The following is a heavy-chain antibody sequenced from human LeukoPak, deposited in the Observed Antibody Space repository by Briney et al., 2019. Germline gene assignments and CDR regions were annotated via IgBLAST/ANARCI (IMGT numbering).Heavy chain of an antibody. J-gene: IGHJ4*02. D-gene: IGHD6-13*01. CDR3: ATWWEGIAAQEFIF. CDR2: INSDGSST. Sequence: PGGSLRLSCAASGFTFSSYWMHWVRQAPGKGLGWVSRINSDGSSTSYADSVKGRFTISRDNAKNTLYLQMNSLRAEDTAVYYCATWWEGIAAQEFIFWGQGTLVTVSS. V-gene: IGHV3-74*01. CDR1: GFTFSSYW.